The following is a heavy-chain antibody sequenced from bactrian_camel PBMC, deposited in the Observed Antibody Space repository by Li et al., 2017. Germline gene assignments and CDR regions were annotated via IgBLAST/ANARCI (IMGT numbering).Heavy chain of an antibody. Sequence: QVQLVESGGGSVQVGGSLRLSCVASRDIIGRYCMAWFRQIPDKEREGVAGIESDGSTSLADSVKGRFTISKDDVKNTLYLQMNGLKPEDTAMYYCALDRLRCLTATPLSVQGYSHWGQGTQVTVS. CDR3: ALDRLRCLTATPLSVQGYSH. D-gene: IGHD2*01. CDR2: IESDGST. CDR1: RDIIGRYC. J-gene: IGHJ4*01. V-gene: IGHV3S55*01.